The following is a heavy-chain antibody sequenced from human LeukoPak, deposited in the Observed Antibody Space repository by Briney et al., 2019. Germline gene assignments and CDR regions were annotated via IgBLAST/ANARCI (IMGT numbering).Heavy chain of an antibody. J-gene: IGHJ2*01. CDR3: ARDRPGSYWYFDL. CDR1: GGSISSGGYS. Sequence: SQTLSLTCAVSGGSISSGGYSWSWIRQPPGTGLEWVGHIYYLGSTNYNPSLKSRVTISIDTSKNYFSLKLNSVIAADTAVYYCARDRPGSYWYFDLWGRGTLVTVSS. V-gene: IGHV4-61*03. D-gene: IGHD3-10*01. CDR2: IYYLGST.